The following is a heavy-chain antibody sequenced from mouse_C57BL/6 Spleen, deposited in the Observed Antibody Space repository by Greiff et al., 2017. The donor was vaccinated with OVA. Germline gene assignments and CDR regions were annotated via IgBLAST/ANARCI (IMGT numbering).Heavy chain of an antibody. CDR3: ARGDYGFYYAMDY. Sequence: QVQLQQSGAELVMPGASVKLSCKASGYTFTSYWMHWVKQRPGQGLEWIGEIDPSDSYTNYNQKFKGKSTLTVDKSSSTAYMQRSSLTSEDSAVYYCARGDYGFYYAMDYWGQGTSVTVSS. CDR2: IDPSDSYT. V-gene: IGHV1-69*01. J-gene: IGHJ4*01. D-gene: IGHD1-2*01. CDR1: GYTFTSYW.